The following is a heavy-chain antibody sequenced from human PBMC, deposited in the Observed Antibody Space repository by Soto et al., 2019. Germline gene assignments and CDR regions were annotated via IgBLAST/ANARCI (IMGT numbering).Heavy chain of an antibody. CDR2: INPNSGGT. Sequence: QVQLVPSGAAVRKPGASVKVSCKASGHTFSDYYIHWVRQAPGQGLQWMGWINPNSGGTKYAPKFQAGVTMTRDTSITPAYMELSRLRSGDTAVYYCAREPATAKPEGVDFWGQGTLVTVAS. D-gene: IGHD3-16*01. CDR1: GHTFSDYY. J-gene: IGHJ4*02. CDR3: AREPATAKPEGVDF. V-gene: IGHV1-2*02.